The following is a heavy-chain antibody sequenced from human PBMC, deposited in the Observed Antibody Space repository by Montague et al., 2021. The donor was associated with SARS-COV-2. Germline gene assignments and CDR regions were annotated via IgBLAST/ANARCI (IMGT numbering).Heavy chain of an antibody. CDR1: GGSISSYY. V-gene: IGHV4-59*01. CDR3: ERGSGWMGNAFDI. Sequence: SETLSLTCTVSGGSISSYYWSWIRQPPGKGLEWIGYIYYSGSTNYNPSLKSRVTISVDTSKNQFSLKLSSVTAADTAVYYCERGSGWMGNAFDIWGQGTMFTVSS. D-gene: IGHD6-19*01. J-gene: IGHJ3*02. CDR2: IYYSGST.